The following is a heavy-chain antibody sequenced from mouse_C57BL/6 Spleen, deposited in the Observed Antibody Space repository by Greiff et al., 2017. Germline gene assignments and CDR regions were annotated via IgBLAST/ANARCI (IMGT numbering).Heavy chain of an antibody. V-gene: IGHV7-3*01. D-gene: IGHD2-1*01. Sequence: DVKLVASGGGLVQPGGSLSLSCAASGFTFTDYYMSWVRQPPGQALEWLGFIRNKANGYTTEYSASVKGRFTISRDNSQSILYLQMNALRAEDSATYYCASNSNFYAMDYWGQGTSVTVSS. CDR3: ASNSNFYAMDY. CDR1: GFTFTDYY. J-gene: IGHJ4*01. CDR2: IRNKANGYTT.